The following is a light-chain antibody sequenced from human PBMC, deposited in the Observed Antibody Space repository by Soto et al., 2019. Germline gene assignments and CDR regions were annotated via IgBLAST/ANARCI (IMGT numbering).Light chain of an antibody. V-gene: IGKV1-5*03. CDR1: QSISTY. CDR2: KAS. J-gene: IGKJ1*01. CDR3: QQYNTLWT. Sequence: DIQMTQSPSTLSASVGDRVTITCRASQSISTYLAWYQQKPGKAPNLLIYKASSLESGVPSRFSGSGSGTEFTLTSSRLQPDDFATYYCQQYNTLWTFGQGTKVEIK.